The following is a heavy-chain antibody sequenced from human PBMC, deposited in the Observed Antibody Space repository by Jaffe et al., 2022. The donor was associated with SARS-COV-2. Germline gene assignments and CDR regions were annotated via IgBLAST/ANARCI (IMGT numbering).Heavy chain of an antibody. CDR3: ARHTWNYRIDY. J-gene: IGHJ4*02. CDR1: GDSITSRTYY. Sequence: QLQLQESGPGLVKPSETLSLTCTVSGDSITSRTYYWGWIRQPPGKGLEWIGSIYYSGSTSYNPSLKSRVTISVDTSKNQFSLKLNSVTAADTAMYYCARHTWNYRIDYWGQGTLVTFSS. D-gene: IGHD1-7*01. V-gene: IGHV4-39*01. CDR2: IYYSGST.